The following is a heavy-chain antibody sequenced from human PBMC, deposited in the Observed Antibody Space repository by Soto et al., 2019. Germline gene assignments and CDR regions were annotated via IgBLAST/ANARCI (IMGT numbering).Heavy chain of an antibody. CDR2: ISGSGGST. D-gene: IGHD1-26*01. J-gene: IGHJ3*02. CDR1: GFTFSSYA. V-gene: IGHV3-23*01. Sequence: GGSLRLSCAASGFTFSSYAMSWVRQAPGKGLEWVSAISGSGGSTSYAYSVKGRFTISRGNSKNTLYQQMNSLRAEDTAVYYGAKDGPSELAPIDAFDIWGQGTMVTVSS. CDR3: AKDGPSELAPIDAFDI.